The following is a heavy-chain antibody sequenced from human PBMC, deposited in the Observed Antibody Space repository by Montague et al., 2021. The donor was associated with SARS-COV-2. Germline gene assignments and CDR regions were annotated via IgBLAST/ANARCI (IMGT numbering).Heavy chain of an antibody. CDR1: GASISTSTDH. CDR3: VTHMGHVLVSVTGADWFDP. D-gene: IGHD5/OR15-5a*01. Sequence: SETLSLTCSVSGASISTSTDHWAWIRQSPGKGLEWVGRFSYSDSTHHNPSLRSRVTISVDSSKNQFSLKLNSATAADTAIYYGVTHMGHVLVSVTGADWFDPWGQGTLVTVSS. CDR2: FSYSDST. J-gene: IGHJ5*02. V-gene: IGHV4-39*01.